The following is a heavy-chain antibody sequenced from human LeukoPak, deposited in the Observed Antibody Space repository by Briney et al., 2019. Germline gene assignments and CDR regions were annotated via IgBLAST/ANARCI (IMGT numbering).Heavy chain of an antibody. CDR1: GYTFTGYY. CDR2: INPNSGGT. V-gene: IGHV1-2*06. CDR3: ARVLGSGSYSNYFDY. D-gene: IGHD1-26*01. J-gene: IGHJ4*02. Sequence: ASVKVSCKASGYTFTGYYMHWVRQAPGQGLEWMGRINPNSGGTNYAQKFQGRVTMTRDTSISTAYMELSRLGSDDTAVYYCARVLGSGSYSNYFDYWGQGTLVTVSS.